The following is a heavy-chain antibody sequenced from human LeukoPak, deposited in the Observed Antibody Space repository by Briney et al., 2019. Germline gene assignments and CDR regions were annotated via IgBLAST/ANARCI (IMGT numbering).Heavy chain of an antibody. CDR1: GYTFTGYY. J-gene: IGHJ6*02. D-gene: IGHD2-2*01. CDR3: ARGPYCSSTSCYFTYYYYYYGMDV. Sequence: EASVKVSCKASGYTFTGYYMHWVRQAPGQGLEWMGWINPNSGGTNYAQKFQGRVTMTRDTSSSTAYMELSRLRSDDTAVYYCARGPYCSSTSCYFTYYYYYYGMDVWGQGTTVTVSS. CDR2: INPNSGGT. V-gene: IGHV1-2*02.